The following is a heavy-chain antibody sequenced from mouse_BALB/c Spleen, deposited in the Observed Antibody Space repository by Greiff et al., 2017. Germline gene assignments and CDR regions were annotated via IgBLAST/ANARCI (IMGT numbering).Heavy chain of an antibody. CDR3: ARQEELQGMDY. CDR2: ISSGGSYT. D-gene: IGHD1-1*01. Sequence: EVKLVESGGGLVKPGGSLKLSCAASGFTFSSYAMSWVRQTPEKRLEWVATISSGGSYTYYPDSVKGRFTISRDNAKNTLYLQMSSLRSEDTAMYYCARQEELQGMDYWGQGTSVTVSS. V-gene: IGHV5-9-3*01. CDR1: GFTFSSYA. J-gene: IGHJ4*01.